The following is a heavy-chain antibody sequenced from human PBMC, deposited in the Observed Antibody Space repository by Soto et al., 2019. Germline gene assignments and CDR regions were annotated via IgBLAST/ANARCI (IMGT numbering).Heavy chain of an antibody. V-gene: IGHV3-30*18. D-gene: IGHD6-19*01. CDR2: ISYDGSNK. CDR1: GFTFSSYG. Sequence: QVQLVESGGGVVQPGRSLRLSCAASGFTFSSYGMHWVRQAPGKGLEWVAVISYDGSNKYYADSVKGRFTISRDNSKNTLYLQMNSLRAEDTVVYYCAKDAGEQWLGPPDYWGQGTLVTVSS. J-gene: IGHJ4*02. CDR3: AKDAGEQWLGPPDY.